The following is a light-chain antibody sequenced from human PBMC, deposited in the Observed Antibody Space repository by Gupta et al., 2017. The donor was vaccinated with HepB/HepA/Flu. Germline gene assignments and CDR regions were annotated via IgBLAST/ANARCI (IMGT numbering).Light chain of an antibody. J-gene: IGKJ2*01. V-gene: IGKV3-15*01. Sequence: EIVMTQSPPTLSVSPGETATLSCRASQSVSNNLAWYQKKPGQAPRLLVYGISTRATGIPARFSGSGSGTDFSLTIRSLQPEDSAVYYCQQYNNWPPHTFGQGTKVEIK. CDR1: QSVSNN. CDR3: QQYNNWPPHT. CDR2: GIS.